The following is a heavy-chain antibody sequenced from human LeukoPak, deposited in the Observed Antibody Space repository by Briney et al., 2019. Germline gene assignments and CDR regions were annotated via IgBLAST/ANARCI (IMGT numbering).Heavy chain of an antibody. J-gene: IGHJ5*02. CDR1: GYTFTSYD. CDR2: MNPNNGNT. D-gene: IGHD3-22*01. Sequence: ASVKVSCKASGYTFTSYDINWVRQATGQGLEWMGWMNPNNGNTGYAQKFQGRVTITRNTSISTAYMELSSLRSEDTAVYYCARPGDSSPTGGWFDPWGQGTLVTVSS. V-gene: IGHV1-8*03. CDR3: ARPGDSSPTGGWFDP.